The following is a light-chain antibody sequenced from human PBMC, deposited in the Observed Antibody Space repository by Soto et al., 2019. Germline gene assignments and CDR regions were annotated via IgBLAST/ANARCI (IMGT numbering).Light chain of an antibody. Sequence: DVQMTQSPSTLSASVGDRVTISCRTSQDIGNFLAWYQHKPGKAPKLLIYDASTLQTGVPSRFSASGFGTEFTLTISGLQPDDIATYYCQQHDNYSHATFGQGTKVKIK. CDR2: DAS. V-gene: IGKV1-5*01. CDR3: QQHDNYSHAT. J-gene: IGKJ2*01. CDR1: QDIGNF.